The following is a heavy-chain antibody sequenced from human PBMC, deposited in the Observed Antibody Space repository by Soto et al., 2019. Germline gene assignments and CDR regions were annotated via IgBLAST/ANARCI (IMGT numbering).Heavy chain of an antibody. V-gene: IGHV4-30-4*01. CDR3: ARHVECIVRLDS. J-gene: IGHJ5*01. CDR2: IYYSGST. Sequence: SETLSLTCTVSGGSISSGDYYWSWIRQPPGKGLEWIGYIYYSGSTHYNPYLESRITVSVDTSKNQFSLNLRSVTAADTAVYYCARHVECIVRLDSWGQGTLVTV. D-gene: IGHD2-21*01. CDR1: GGSISSGDYY.